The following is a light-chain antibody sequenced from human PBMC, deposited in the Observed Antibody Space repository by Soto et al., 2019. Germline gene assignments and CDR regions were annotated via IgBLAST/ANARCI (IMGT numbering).Light chain of an antibody. CDR1: QSVDNY. CDR3: QQTYSIPWT. J-gene: IGKJ1*01. CDR2: VAS. Sequence: DIPMTQSPSSLSAFVGDRLTITCRASQSVDNYLNWYQHKPGKAPKLLISVASTLQTGVPLRFSGSGSGTDFTLTISSLQPEDFATYYCQQTYSIPWTFGQGTKVEI. V-gene: IGKV1-39*01.